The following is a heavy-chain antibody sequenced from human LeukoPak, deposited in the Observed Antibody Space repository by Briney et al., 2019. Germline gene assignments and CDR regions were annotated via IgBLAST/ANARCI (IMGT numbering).Heavy chain of an antibody. J-gene: IGHJ6*03. Sequence: ASVKVSCKASGYTFTSYDINWVRQATGQGLEWMGWMNPNSGNTGYAQKFQGRVTITRNTSISTAYMELSSLRSEDTAVYYCARGLYYDSSGYYEGYMDVWGKGTTVTVSS. V-gene: IGHV1-8*03. D-gene: IGHD3-22*01. CDR1: GYTFTSYD. CDR3: ARGLYYDSSGYYEGYMDV. CDR2: MNPNSGNT.